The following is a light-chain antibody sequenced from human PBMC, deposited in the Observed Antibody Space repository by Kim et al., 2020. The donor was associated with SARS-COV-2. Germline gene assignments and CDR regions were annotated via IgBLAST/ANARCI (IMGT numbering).Light chain of an antibody. J-gene: IGLJ2*01. V-gene: IGLV1-47*01. CDR3: ATWDDSHVV. CDR1: SPNIGSNY. Sequence: ELTQPPSASGTPGQRVTISCSGSSPNIGSNYVYWYQQLPGTAPKLLIYRNNQRPSGVPDRFSGSKSGTSAPLAISGLRSEDEADYYCATWDDSHVVFG. CDR2: RNN.